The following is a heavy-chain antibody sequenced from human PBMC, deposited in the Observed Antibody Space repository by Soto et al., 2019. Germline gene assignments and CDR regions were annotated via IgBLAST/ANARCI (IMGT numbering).Heavy chain of an antibody. V-gene: IGHV4-34*01. J-gene: IGHJ6*03. CDR3: ARGRVQDPVHSSKDRYYYYYMDV. CDR2: INHSGST. D-gene: IGHD1-1*01. CDR1: GGSFSGYY. Sequence: QVQLQQWGAGLLKPSETLSLTCAVYGGSFSGYYWSWIRQPPGKGLEWLGEINHSGSTNYNPSLKSRVTLRVATSKNQFALMLGCGTAAETAVYYCARGRVQDPVHSSKDRYYYYYMDVWGKGTTVTVSS.